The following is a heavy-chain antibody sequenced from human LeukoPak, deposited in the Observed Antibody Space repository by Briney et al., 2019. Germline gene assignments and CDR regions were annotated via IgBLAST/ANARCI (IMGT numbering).Heavy chain of an antibody. CDR2: INPNSGGT. CDR1: GYTFTGYY. J-gene: IGHJ4*02. D-gene: IGHD3-22*01. V-gene: IGHV1-2*02. CDR3: ARDYYDSSGYYLG. Sequence: GASVKVSCKASGYTFTGYYMHWVRQAPGQGLEWMGWINPNSGGTNYAQKFQGRVTMTRDTSISAAYMELSRLRSDDTAVYYCARDYYDSSGYYLGWGQGTLVTVSS.